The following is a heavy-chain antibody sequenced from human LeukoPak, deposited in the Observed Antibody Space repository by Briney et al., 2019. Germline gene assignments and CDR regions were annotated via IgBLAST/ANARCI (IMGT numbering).Heavy chain of an antibody. Sequence: SETLSLTCTVSGDSISSSSYYWGWIRQPPGKGLEWIGSIYYSGSTYYNPSLKSRVTISVDTSKNQFSLKLSSVTAADTAVYYCARGSNWNYGYWGQGTLVTVSS. CDR3: ARGSNWNYGY. V-gene: IGHV4-39*07. J-gene: IGHJ4*02. CDR1: GDSISSSSYY. D-gene: IGHD1-7*01. CDR2: IYYSGST.